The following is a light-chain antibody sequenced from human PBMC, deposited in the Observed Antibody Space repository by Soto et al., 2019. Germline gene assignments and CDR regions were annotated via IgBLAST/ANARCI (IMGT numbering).Light chain of an antibody. CDR1: QSISNC. J-gene: IGKJ2*01. CDR2: KAS. Sequence: DIQMTQSPSTLSASVGDRVTITCRASQSISNCLAWYQQKPGKAPKLLIYKASSLESGVPSRFSGSGSGTEFTLTIIILQPDDFATYYCQQYNSSFGQGTKLEIK. V-gene: IGKV1-5*03. CDR3: QQYNSS.